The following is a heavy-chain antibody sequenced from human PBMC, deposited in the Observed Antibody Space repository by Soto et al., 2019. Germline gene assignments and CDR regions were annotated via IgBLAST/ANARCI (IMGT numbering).Heavy chain of an antibody. CDR1: GYTFTSYY. V-gene: IGHV1-46*01. D-gene: IGHD3-10*01. Sequence: QVQLVQSGAEVKKPGASVKVSCKASGYTFTSYYMHWVRQAPGQGLEWMGIINPSGGSTSYAQKFQGRVTMTRDTSTSTVYMELSSLRSDDTAVYYCVRPGRLATINYYGSGSSAFDYWGQGTLVTVSA. CDR2: INPSGGST. J-gene: IGHJ4*02. CDR3: VRPGRLATINYYGSGSSAFDY.